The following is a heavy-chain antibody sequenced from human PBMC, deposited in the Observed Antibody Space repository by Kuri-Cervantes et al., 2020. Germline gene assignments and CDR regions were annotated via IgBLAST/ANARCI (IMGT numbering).Heavy chain of an antibody. D-gene: IGHD3-22*01. J-gene: IGHJ3*02. CDR2: IYYNGIT. Sequence: SGPTLVKPTQTLTLTCTFSGFSLSTSGMCVTWIRQPPGKGLEWIGYIYYNGITDYSPSLKSRLTLSVDTSKNQSSLKLSSVTAADTAVYYCARGYYFDRSGYKPGAFDIWGLGTMVTVSS. V-gene: IGHV4-61*08. CDR3: ARGYYFDRSGYKPGAFDI. CDR1: GFSLSTSGMC.